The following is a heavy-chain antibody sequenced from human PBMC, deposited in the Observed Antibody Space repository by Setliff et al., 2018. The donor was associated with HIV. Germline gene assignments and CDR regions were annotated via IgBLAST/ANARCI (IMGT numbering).Heavy chain of an antibody. Sequence: ASVKVSCKASGGTFSSYAISWVRQAPGQGLEWMGGIIPIFGTANYAQKFQGRVTITTDESTSTAYMELSSLRSEDTAVYYCARGRGLGGGRDYWGQGTLVTVSS. CDR2: IIPIFGTA. CDR3: ARGRGLGGGRDY. CDR1: GGTFSSYA. D-gene: IGHD2-15*01. J-gene: IGHJ4*02. V-gene: IGHV1-69*05.